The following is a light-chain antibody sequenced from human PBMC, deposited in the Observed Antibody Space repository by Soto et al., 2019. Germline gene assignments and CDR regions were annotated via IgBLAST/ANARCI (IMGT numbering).Light chain of an antibody. V-gene: IGKV1-5*01. CDR1: EKINKW. CDR2: EAS. CDR3: QQCNSYPWT. Sequence: DIQMTQSPSTLSASVGDRVTITCRASEKINKWLAWYQQKPGKAPKLLISEASSLESGVLSRFSGSGSGTEFTLTISSLQPDDFATYYCQQCNSYPWTFGQGTKVEIK. J-gene: IGKJ1*01.